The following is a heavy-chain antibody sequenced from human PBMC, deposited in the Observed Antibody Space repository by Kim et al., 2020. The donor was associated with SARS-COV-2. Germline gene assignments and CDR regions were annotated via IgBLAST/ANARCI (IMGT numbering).Heavy chain of an antibody. CDR3: ARDREGRADYYYYGMDV. Sequence: FQGRVTITADESTSTAYMELSSLRSEDTAVYYCARDREGRADYYYYGMDVWGQGTTVTVSS. V-gene: IGHV1-69*01. J-gene: IGHJ6*02. D-gene: IGHD1-26*01.